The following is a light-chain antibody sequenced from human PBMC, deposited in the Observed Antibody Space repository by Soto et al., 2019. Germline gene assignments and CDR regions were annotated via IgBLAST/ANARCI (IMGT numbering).Light chain of an antibody. J-gene: IGLJ2*01. CDR2: EYT. CDR3: ATWDSSLSAGV. CDR1: SSNIGKNY. Sequence: QSVLTQPPSVSAAPGQKVTISCSGSSSNIGKNYVSWYQQHPGTAPKLLISEYTKRPSGIPDRFSGSKSGTSVTLGITGLQTGDEADYYCATWDSSLSAGVFGGGTKPTVL. V-gene: IGLV1-51*02.